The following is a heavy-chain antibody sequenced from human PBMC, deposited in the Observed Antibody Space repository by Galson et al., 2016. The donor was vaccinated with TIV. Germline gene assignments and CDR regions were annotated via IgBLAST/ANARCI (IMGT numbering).Heavy chain of an antibody. V-gene: IGHV5-51*03. CDR2: IYPVDSDT. CDR1: GYRFSNYW. CDR3: ERERDSGYAYYFDI. J-gene: IGHJ4*02. Sequence: QSGAEVTEPGESLKISCKGSGYRFSNYWIAWVRQMPGKGLEWMGVIYPVDSDTRYSPSFQGQVTISADKSISTAYLQWNSLTASDSASYYCERERDSGYAYYFDIWGQGTLVTGSS. D-gene: IGHD6-25*01.